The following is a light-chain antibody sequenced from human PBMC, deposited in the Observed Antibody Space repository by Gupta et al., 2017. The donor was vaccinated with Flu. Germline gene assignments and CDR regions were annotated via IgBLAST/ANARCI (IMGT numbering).Light chain of an antibody. CDR1: QSVSSSY. CDR3: QQDCSSPLT. CDR2: GAS. V-gene: IGKV3-20*01. Sequence: ETVLTQSPGTLSLSPGERATLSCRASQSVSSSYLAWYQQKPGQAPRLLIYGASSRATGIPDRFSGSGSGTDFTLTISRLEPEDFAVYYCQQDCSSPLTFGHGTKVDNK. J-gene: IGKJ3*01.